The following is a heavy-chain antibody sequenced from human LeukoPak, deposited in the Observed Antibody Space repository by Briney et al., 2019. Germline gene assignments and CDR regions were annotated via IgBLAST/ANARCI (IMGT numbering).Heavy chain of an antibody. CDR2: IYHSGST. CDR3: ARDVRSQGAVAGFDY. V-gene: IGHV4-4*02. D-gene: IGHD6-19*01. Sequence: SGTLTLTCAVSGGSISSSNWWSWVRPPPGKGLEWIGEIYHSGSTNYNPSLKSRVTISVDKSKNQFSLKLSSVTAADTAVYYCARDVRSQGAVAGFDYWGQGTLVTVSS. J-gene: IGHJ4*02. CDR1: GGSISSSNW.